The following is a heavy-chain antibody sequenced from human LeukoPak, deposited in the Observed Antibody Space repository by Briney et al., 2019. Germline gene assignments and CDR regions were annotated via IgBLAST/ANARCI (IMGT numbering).Heavy chain of an antibody. D-gene: IGHD3-22*01. V-gene: IGHV3-74*01. CDR2: INGDGRNI. J-gene: IGHJ6*02. Sequence: GGSLRLSCVASGFTFSSYWMHWVRQDPRKGLVWVSRINGDGRNINYADSVRGRFTISRDNAKNTLFLQMNTLRVEDTAVYYCARGGYYYDSSGYYDPRYYGMDVWGQGTTVTVSS. CDR3: ARGGYYYDSSGYYDPRYYGMDV. CDR1: GFTFSSYW.